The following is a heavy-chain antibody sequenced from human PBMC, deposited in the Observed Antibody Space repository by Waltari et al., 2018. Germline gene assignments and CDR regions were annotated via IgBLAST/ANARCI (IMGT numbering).Heavy chain of an antibody. CDR3: AKSGPAEAVDY. CDR1: KFAFNIYA. Sequence: LEFGGGLVQPGWSLRLSCVSFKFAFNIYAMSWVRQAPGKGLEWVSTISSSGENHYYADAVKGRFTISKDDSRSTLFLQMNSLRVEDTAMYYCAKSGPAEAVDYWGQGTLVAVSS. CDR2: ISSSGENH. D-gene: IGHD6-25*01. J-gene: IGHJ4*02. V-gene: IGHV3-23*01.